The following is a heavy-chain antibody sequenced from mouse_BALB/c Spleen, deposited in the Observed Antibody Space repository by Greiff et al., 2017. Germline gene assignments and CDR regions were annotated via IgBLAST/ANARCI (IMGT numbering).Heavy chain of an antibody. J-gene: IGHJ4*01. CDR3: ARLSGYYAMDY. Sequence: VKLVESGPGLVAPSQSLSITCTVSGFSFTGYGVNWVRQPPGKGLEWLGMIWGDGSTDYNSALKSRLSISKDNSKSQVFLKMNSMQTDDTARYYCARLSGYYAMDYWGQGTSVTVSS. D-gene: IGHD3-1*01. CDR2: IWGDGST. V-gene: IGHV2-6-7*01. CDR1: GFSFTGYG.